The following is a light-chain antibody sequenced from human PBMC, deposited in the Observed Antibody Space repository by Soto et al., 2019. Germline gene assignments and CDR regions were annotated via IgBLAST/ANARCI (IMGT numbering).Light chain of an antibody. CDR1: QSVSSN. V-gene: IGKV3-15*01. Sequence: EVVMTQSPGTLSLSPGERATLSCRASQSVSSNLAWYQQKPGQAPRLLIYGASTRATGIPARFSGSGSGTEFTLTISSLQSEDFAVYYCQQYIYWPWTFGQGTKVDI. CDR2: GAS. CDR3: QQYIYWPWT. J-gene: IGKJ1*01.